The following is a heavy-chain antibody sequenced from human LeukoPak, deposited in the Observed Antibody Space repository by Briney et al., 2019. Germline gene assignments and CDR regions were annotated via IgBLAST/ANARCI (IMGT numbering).Heavy chain of an antibody. CDR2: SRNKADSYTT. V-gene: IGHV3-72*01. Sequence: PGGSLRLSCAASGFTISDHYMDWVRQAPGQGLEWVGRSRNKADSYTTYYAASVKGRFTISRDDSKNSLYLQMNSLKAEDTAVYYCTRHFFSEWGQGTLVTVSS. CDR1: GFTISDHY. D-gene: IGHD3-3*02. J-gene: IGHJ4*02. CDR3: TRHFFSE.